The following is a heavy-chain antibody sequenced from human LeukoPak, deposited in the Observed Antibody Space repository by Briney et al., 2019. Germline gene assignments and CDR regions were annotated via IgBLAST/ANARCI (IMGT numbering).Heavy chain of an antibody. CDR1: GVSISTSRYY. J-gene: IGHJ4*02. V-gene: IGHV4-39*01. D-gene: IGHD1-26*01. CDR2: IYYTGPT. CDR3: ARTSAPFDY. Sequence: SETLSLTCTVSGVSISTSRYYWGWIRQPPGKGLEWIGNIYYTGPTYYNASLESRVTISLDTSKNQFFLKLNSVTAADTAVYYCARTSAPFDYWGQGTLVTVSS.